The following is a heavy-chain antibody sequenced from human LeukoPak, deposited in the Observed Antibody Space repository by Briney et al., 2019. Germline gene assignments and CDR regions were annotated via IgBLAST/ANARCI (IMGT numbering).Heavy chain of an antibody. Sequence: GGSLRLSCAASGVTFSNYAMHWVRQAPGKGLEWVAVISYDGSTINYVDSVKGRFTISRDNSKNTLFLQMNSLRAEDTAIYYCAKAYANAWSLEEYWGQGTLVTVSS. CDR1: GVTFSNYA. V-gene: IGHV3-30*18. J-gene: IGHJ4*02. D-gene: IGHD2-2*01. CDR2: ISYDGSTI. CDR3: AKAYANAWSLEEY.